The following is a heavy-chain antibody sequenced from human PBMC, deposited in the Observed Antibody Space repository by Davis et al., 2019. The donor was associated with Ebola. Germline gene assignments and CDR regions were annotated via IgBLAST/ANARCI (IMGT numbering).Heavy chain of an antibody. D-gene: IGHD6-19*01. V-gene: IGHV3-23*01. CDR1: GFTFSTYT. Sequence: PGGSLRLSCAGSGFTFSTYTMSWVRQAPGKGLEWVSAISGSGGSTFYADSVKGRFTISRDNSKNTLYLQMNGLRAEDTAVYYCAKEVGSSGWYTVENWGQGTLVAVSS. CDR2: ISGSGGST. CDR3: AKEVGSSGWYTVEN. J-gene: IGHJ4*02.